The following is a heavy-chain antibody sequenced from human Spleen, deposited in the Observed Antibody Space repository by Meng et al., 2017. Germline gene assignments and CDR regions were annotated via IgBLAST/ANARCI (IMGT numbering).Heavy chain of an antibody. CDR2: IDRRGST. D-gene: IGHD3-3*01. V-gene: IGHV4-34*01. CDR1: GGSFSAYY. J-gene: IGHJ4*02. CDR3: AVKDYTFWSGYSSYY. Sequence: QVQLQQWGTGLLKPSEPLSLTCPVYGGSFSAYYWSWIRQSPGKGLEWIGDIDRRGSTNYNPTLKSRVTISVGTSKGHFSLKLTSVTAADTAIYYCAVKDYTFWSGYSSYYWGQGTLVTVSS.